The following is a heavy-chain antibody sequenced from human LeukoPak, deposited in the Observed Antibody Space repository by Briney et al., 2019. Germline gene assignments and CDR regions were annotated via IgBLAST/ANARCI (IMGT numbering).Heavy chain of an antibody. CDR1: GFTFSSYE. D-gene: IGHD6-13*01. V-gene: IGHV3-48*03. CDR3: AREGTWYPDAFDI. Sequence: PGGSLRLSRAASGFTFSSYEMNWVRQAPGKGLEWVSYITSSGSTIYYADSVKGRFTVSRDNAKNSLYLQMNSLRAEDTAVYYCAREGTWYPDAFDIWGQGTMVTVSS. J-gene: IGHJ3*02. CDR2: ITSSGSTI.